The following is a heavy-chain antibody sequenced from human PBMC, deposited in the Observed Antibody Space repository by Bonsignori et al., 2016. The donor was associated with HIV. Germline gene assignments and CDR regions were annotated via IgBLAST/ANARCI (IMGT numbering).Heavy chain of an antibody. Sequence: GESLKISCAASGFTFSSYWMSWVRQAPGKGLEWVANIKQDGSEKYYVDSVKGRFTISRDNAKNSLYLQMNSLRAEDTAVYYCARQSDLVVVAAQDAFDIWGQGTMVTV. CDR3: ARQSDLVVVAAQDAFDI. D-gene: IGHD2-15*01. V-gene: IGHV3-7*03. CDR2: IKQDGSEK. CDR1: GFTFSSYW. J-gene: IGHJ3*02.